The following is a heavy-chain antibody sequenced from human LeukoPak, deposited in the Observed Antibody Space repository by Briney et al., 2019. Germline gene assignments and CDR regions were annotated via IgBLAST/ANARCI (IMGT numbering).Heavy chain of an antibody. CDR1: GFTFSNYA. D-gene: IGHD3-10*01. CDR3: AKATSAFGELFGQ. CDR2: ISGSCCST. J-gene: IGHJ4*02. V-gene: IGHV3-23*01. Sequence: GVSLRLSCAASGFTFSNYAMSWVRQPPGKGLEGVSAISGSCCSTYYEDSVKDRFTISRNNSKNTLYLQMNSLRPEDTAVYYGAKATSAFGELFGQWGQGTLVTASS.